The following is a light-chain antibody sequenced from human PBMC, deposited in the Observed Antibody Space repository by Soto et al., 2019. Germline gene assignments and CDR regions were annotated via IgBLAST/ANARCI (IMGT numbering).Light chain of an antibody. CDR1: QSLIYSDGNTF. Sequence: DVVMTQSPLSLPVTLGQPASISCRSNQSLIYSDGNTFLSWFQQRPGQSPRRLIYKVSNRDSGVPDRFSGSGSGTDFTLKITRVEAEDVGVYYCMQGTHWPPIFGPGTKVEI. J-gene: IGKJ3*01. CDR2: KVS. V-gene: IGKV2-30*01. CDR3: MQGTHWPPI.